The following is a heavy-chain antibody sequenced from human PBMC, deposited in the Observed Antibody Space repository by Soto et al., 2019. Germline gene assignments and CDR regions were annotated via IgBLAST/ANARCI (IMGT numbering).Heavy chain of an antibody. CDR2: IYYSGYT. CDR3: ARDLSGSSYYWFDS. V-gene: IGHV4-59*01. CDR1: GGSISSYY. D-gene: IGHD1-26*01. Sequence: NPSETLSLTCTVSGGSISSYYWNWIRQPPGKRLEWIGYIYYSGYTNYNPSLKSRVTMSVDTSKNQFSLKLYSVTAADTAVYYCARDLSGSSYYWFDSWGQGTLVTVSS. J-gene: IGHJ5*01.